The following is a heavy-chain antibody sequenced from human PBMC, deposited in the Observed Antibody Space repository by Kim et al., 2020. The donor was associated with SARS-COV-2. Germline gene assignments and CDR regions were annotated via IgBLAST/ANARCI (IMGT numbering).Heavy chain of an antibody. CDR1: GGSISSSSYY. J-gene: IGHJ4*02. CDR2: IYYSGST. Sequence: SETLSLTCTVSGGSISSSSYYWGWIRQPPGKGLEWIGSIYYSGSTYYNPSLKSRVTISVDTSKNQFSLKLSSVTAADTAVYYCARSCYLERWLQFTTFDYWGQGTLVTVSS. D-gene: IGHD5-12*01. V-gene: IGHV4-39*07. CDR3: ARSCYLERWLQFTTFDY.